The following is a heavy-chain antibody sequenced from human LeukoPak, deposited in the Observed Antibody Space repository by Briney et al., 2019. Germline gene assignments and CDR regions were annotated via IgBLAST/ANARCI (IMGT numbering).Heavy chain of an antibody. CDR2: ISSSSYI. CDR1: GFTFSSYS. J-gene: IGHJ4*02. D-gene: IGHD3-3*01. V-gene: IGHV3-21*01. Sequence: GGSLRLSCAASGFTFSSYSMNWVRQAPGKGLEWVSSISSSSYIYHADSVKGRFTISRDNAKNSLYLQMNSLRAEDTAVYYCARDGLHEWLYSIDYWGQGTLVTVSS. CDR3: ARDGLHEWLYSIDY.